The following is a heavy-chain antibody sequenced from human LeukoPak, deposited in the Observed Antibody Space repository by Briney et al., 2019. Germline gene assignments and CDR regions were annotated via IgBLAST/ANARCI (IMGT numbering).Heavy chain of an antibody. CDR1: GGSFSGYY. D-gene: IGHD3-3*01. CDR3: ARGGYDFLDY. Sequence: SETLSLTCAVYGGSFSGYYWSWIRQPPGKGLEWIGEINHSGSPNYNPSLKSRVTISVDTSKNQFSLELSSVTAADTAVYYCARGGYDFLDYWGQGTLVTVSS. J-gene: IGHJ4*02. V-gene: IGHV4-34*01. CDR2: INHSGSP.